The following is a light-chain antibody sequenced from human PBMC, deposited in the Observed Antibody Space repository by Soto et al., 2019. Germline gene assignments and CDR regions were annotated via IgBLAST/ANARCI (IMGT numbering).Light chain of an antibody. CDR1: QGVYSS. CDR3: QHYNSYSEA. V-gene: IGKV3-15*01. J-gene: IGKJ1*01. Sequence: EILMTQSPATLSVSPGERVTLSCRTSQGVYSSIAWYQQKPGQAPRLLIYHTSTRDTGISSRFSGSGSGTEFTLTISRLQPDDFATYYCQHYNSYSEAFGQGTKVDI. CDR2: HTS.